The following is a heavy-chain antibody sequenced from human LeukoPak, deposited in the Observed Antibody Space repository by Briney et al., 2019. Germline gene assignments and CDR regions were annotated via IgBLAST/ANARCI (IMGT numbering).Heavy chain of an antibody. CDR2: INHSGST. Sequence: TPSETLSLTCAVYGGSFSGYYWSWIRQPPGKGLEWIGEINHSGSTNYNPSLKSRVTISVDTSKNQFSLKLSSVTAADTAVYYCARKVIPYDSSPNYLDYWGQGTLVTVSS. CDR3: ARKVIPYDSSPNYLDY. V-gene: IGHV4-34*01. CDR1: GGSFSGYY. J-gene: IGHJ4*02. D-gene: IGHD3-22*01.